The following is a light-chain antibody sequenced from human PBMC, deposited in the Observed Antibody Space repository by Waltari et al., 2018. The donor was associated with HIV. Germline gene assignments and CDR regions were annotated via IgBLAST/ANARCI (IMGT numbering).Light chain of an antibody. J-gene: IGLJ2*01. V-gene: IGLV6-57*01. CDR2: ENN. CDR1: SGSIASNS. Sequence: NFLLTQPHSVSDSPGRTVTTSCTRNSGSIASNSVQWYQQRPGSTPTLVISENNQRPAGVPDRFSGSLDRSSNSASLTITGLQTGDEADYYCQSYSSNNHGVDFGGGTKLTVL. CDR3: QSYSSNNHGVD.